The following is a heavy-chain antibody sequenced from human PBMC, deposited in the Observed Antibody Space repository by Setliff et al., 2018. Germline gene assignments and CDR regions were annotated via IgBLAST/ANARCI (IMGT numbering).Heavy chain of an antibody. CDR2: INHSGST. Sequence: LSLNCTVYGGSFTNYYWGWIRQSPGKGLEWIGEINHSGSTNYNPSLKSRLTISVDASTNQLSLKLYSVTAADTAVYYCRYWSGYYNNDYWGQGTLVTVSS. J-gene: IGHJ4*02. V-gene: IGHV4-34*01. CDR1: GGSFTNYY. D-gene: IGHD3-3*01. CDR3: RYWSGYYNNDY.